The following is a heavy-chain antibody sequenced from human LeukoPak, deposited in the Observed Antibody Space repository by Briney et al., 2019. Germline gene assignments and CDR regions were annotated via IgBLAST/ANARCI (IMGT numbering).Heavy chain of an antibody. Sequence: SQTLSLTCTVSGGSFCAVSSGSSYWSWIRQPAGKGLEWIGRIHTVCGTTYNPSLKSRLTISRDTSKNQFSLKLTSVTAADTAVYYCARYCSSSSCYSDAFDYWGPGSLVTVSS. V-gene: IGHV4-61*02. J-gene: IGHJ4*02. D-gene: IGHD2-2*01. CDR1: GGSFCAVSSGSSY. CDR2: IHTVCGT. CDR3: ARYCSSSSCYSDAFDY.